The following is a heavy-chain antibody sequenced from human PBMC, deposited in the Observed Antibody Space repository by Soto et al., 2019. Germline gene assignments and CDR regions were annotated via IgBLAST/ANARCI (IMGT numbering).Heavy chain of an antibody. J-gene: IGHJ4*02. V-gene: IGHV3-74*01. CDR3: ARDSGSYADY. CDR1: GFTFSSSW. Sequence: EVQLVESGGGLVQPGGSLSLSCEASGFTFSSSWWHWVRQAQGKGLVWVSRINSGGSSTDYADSVKGRFTISRDNAKNTLYLQMNSLRAEDTAVYYCARDSGSYADYWGQGTLVTVSS. D-gene: IGHD1-26*01. CDR2: INSGGSST.